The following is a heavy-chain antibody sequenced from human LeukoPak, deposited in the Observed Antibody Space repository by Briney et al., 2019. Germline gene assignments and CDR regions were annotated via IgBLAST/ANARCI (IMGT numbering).Heavy chain of an antibody. CDR3: ARVLYGGTSPLNY. V-gene: IGHV1-8*03. D-gene: IGHD4-23*01. CDR2: MNPNSGNT. J-gene: IGHJ4*02. Sequence: GASVKVSCKASGYTFTSYDINWVRQATGQGLEWMGWMNPNSGNTGFAQKFQDRVTITRNTSISTAYMELSSLRSEDTAVYYCARVLYGGTSPLNYWGQGTLVTVSS. CDR1: GYTFTSYD.